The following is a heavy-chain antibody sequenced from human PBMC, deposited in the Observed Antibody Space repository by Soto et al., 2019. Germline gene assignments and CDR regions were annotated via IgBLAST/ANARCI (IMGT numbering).Heavy chain of an antibody. V-gene: IGHV1-18*04. Sequence: ASVKVSCKASGYTFTSYGISWVRQAPGQGLEWMGWISAYNGNTNYAQKLQGRVTMTTDTSTSTAYMELRSLRSDDTAVYYCATYIVVVPADIVDHDAFDSWGQGTMVTVSS. J-gene: IGHJ3*02. CDR2: ISAYNGNT. CDR1: GYTFTSYG. D-gene: IGHD2-2*02. CDR3: ATYIVVVPADIVDHDAFDS.